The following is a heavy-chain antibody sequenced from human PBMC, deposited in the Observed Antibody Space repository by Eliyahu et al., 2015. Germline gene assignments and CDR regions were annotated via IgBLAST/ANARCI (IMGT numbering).Heavy chain of an antibody. D-gene: IGHD2-2*02. CDR3: ARGKFCSSTSCYRHSSSPYYYYYYMDV. CDR2: INHSGST. V-gene: IGHV4-34*01. J-gene: IGHJ6*03. Sequence: QVQLQQWGAGLLKPSETLSLTCAVYGGSFSGYYWRXXRQPPGKGLEWIGEINHSGSTNYNPSLKSRVTISVDTSKNQFSLKLSSVTAADTAVYYCARGKFCSSTSCYRHSSSPYYYYYYMDVWGKGTTVTVSS. CDR1: GGSFSGYY.